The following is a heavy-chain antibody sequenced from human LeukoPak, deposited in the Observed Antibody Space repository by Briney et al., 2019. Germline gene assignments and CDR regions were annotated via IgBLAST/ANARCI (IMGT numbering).Heavy chain of an antibody. J-gene: IGHJ3*02. CDR1: DDSFSSHY. D-gene: IGHD4-17*01. Sequence: PSETLFLTCAVSDDSFSSHYWTWIQQPPGKGLEWIGYISYSGSTNYNPSLKSRVTISIDTSKNQFSLKPSSVTAADTAVYYCTRDLVTVTKGFDIWGQGTMVSVSS. CDR3: TRDLVTVTKGFDI. V-gene: IGHV4-59*11. CDR2: ISYSGST.